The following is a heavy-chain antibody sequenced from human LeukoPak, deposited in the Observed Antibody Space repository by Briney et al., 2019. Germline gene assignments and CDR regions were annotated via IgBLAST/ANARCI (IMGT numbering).Heavy chain of an antibody. Sequence: PSETLSLTCAVSGGSISSGGYSWSWIRQPPGKGLEWIGYIYHSGSTYYNPSLKSRVTISVDTSKNQFSLKLSSVTAADTAVYYCAREDYGGNSGFDYWGQGTLVTVSS. V-gene: IGHV4-30-2*05. J-gene: IGHJ4*02. CDR2: IYHSGST. CDR3: AREDYGGNSGFDY. D-gene: IGHD4-17*01. CDR1: GGSISSGGYS.